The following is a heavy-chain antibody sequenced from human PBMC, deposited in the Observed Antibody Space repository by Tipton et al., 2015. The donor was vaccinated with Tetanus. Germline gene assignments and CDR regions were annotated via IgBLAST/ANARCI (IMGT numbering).Heavy chain of an antibody. CDR1: GYTFTSYA. Sequence: QSGAEVKKPGASVKVSCQVSGYTFTSYAIHWVRQAPGQRLEWLGWISAGKGKTKYSPKFQGRVTFTADTPASTAHMELSSLRSEDTAVYYCARDRTQWLVVYDAFDVWGQGTTVIVSS. D-gene: IGHD6-19*01. CDR3: ARDRTQWLVVYDAFDV. CDR2: ISAGKGKT. J-gene: IGHJ3*01. V-gene: IGHV1-3*01.